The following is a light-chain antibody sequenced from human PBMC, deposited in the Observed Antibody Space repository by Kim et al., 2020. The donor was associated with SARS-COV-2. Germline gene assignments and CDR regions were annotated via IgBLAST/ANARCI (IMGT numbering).Light chain of an antibody. V-gene: IGKV3-11*01. CDR3: QQRSDWIT. J-gene: IGKJ5*01. CDR1: QSVSNS. CDR2: DVS. Sequence: SLSPGESATLSCRASQSVSNSLAWYQQKPGQAPRLLIYDVSNRATGIPPRFSGSGSGTDFALTIRYLEPEDSAIYYCQQRSDWITFGQGTRLEIK.